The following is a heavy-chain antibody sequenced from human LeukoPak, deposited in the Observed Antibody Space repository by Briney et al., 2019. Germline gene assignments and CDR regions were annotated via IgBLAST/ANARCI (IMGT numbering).Heavy chain of an antibody. V-gene: IGHV4-59*05. CDR1: GGSISGYY. CDR2: IYYSGST. D-gene: IGHD2-2*01. CDR3: ARHPDIVVVPAAFDY. Sequence: SETLSLTCTVSGGSISGYYWTWIRQPPGKGLEWIASIYYSGSTYYNPSLKSRVTISVDTSKDQFSLKLSSVTAADTAVYYCARHPDIVVVPAAFDYWGQGTLVTVSS. J-gene: IGHJ4*02.